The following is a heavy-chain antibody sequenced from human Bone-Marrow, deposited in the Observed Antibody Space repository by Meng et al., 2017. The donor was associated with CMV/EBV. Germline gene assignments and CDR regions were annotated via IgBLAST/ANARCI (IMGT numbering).Heavy chain of an antibody. D-gene: IGHD4-17*01. V-gene: IGHV1-2*02. J-gene: IGHJ6*02. Sequence: ASVKVSCKASGYTFTSYDINWVRQATGQGLEWMGWMNPNSGSTNYAQKFQGRVTMTRDTSISTAYMELSRLRSDDTAVYYCARVGDYDYYYYGMDVWGQGTTVTVSS. CDR3: ARVGDYDYYYYGMDV. CDR2: MNPNSGST. CDR1: GYTFTSYD.